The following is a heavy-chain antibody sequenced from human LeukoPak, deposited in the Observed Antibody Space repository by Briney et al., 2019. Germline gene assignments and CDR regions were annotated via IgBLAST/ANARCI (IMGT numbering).Heavy chain of an antibody. J-gene: IGHJ4*02. CDR3: TRDHSSGYPPFDY. D-gene: IGHD3-22*01. CDR2: ISPYNGNT. Sequence: GASVKVSCKASGYTFTTYGVTWVRQAPGQGLEWTGWISPYNGNTKFAQKVQGRVTMTTDTPTSTVYMELNSLRSEDTAMYYCTRDHSSGYPPFDYWGQGTLLTVSS. V-gene: IGHV1-18*01. CDR1: GYTFTTYG.